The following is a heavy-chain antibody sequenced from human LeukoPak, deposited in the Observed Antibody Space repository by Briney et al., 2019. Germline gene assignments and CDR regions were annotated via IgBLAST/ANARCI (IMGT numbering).Heavy chain of an antibody. V-gene: IGHV3-30*02. CDR2: IRSDGNNK. CDR1: GFTFSNYA. J-gene: IGHJ4*02. D-gene: IGHD3-10*01. Sequence: PGGSLRLSCAASGFTFSNYAMHWVRQAPGKGLEWVAFIRSDGNNKYYADSVKGRFTISRDNSKNTLYLQMNSLRAEDTAVYYCAKVVQMVRGVTPFDYWGPGTLVTVSS. CDR3: AKVVQMVRGVTPFDY.